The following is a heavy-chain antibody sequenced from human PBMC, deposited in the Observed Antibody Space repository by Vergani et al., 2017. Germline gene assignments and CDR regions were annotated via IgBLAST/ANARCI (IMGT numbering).Heavy chain of an antibody. CDR1: GGSISSGSYY. CDR2: IYTSGST. V-gene: IGHV4-61*02. D-gene: IGHD4-11*01. Sequence: QVQLQESGPGLVKPSQTLSLTCTVSGGSISSGSYYWSWIRQPAGKGLEWIGRIYTSGSTNYNPSLKSRVTISVDTSKNQFSLKLSSVTAADTAVYYCAAVDYSARWGQGTLVTVSS. CDR3: AAVDYSAR. J-gene: IGHJ4*02.